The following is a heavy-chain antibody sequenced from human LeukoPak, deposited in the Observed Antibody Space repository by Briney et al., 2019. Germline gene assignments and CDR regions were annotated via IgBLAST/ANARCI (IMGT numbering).Heavy chain of an antibody. V-gene: IGHV3-23*01. D-gene: IGHD1-26*01. J-gene: IGHJ5*02. Sequence: PGGSLRLSCAASGFTFSSYAMSWVRQAPGKGLEWVSAISGSGGSTCYADSVKGRFTISRDNSKNTLYLQMNSLRAEDTAVYYCATTPSGSYPNWFDPWGQGTLVTVSS. CDR2: ISGSGGST. CDR1: GFTFSSYA. CDR3: ATTPSGSYPNWFDP.